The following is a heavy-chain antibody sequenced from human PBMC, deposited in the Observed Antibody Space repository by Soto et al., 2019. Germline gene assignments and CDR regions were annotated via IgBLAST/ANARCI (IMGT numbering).Heavy chain of an antibody. Sequence: SETLSLTCTVSGGSISSGGYYWSWIRQHPGKGLEWIGYIYYSGSTYYNPSLKSRVTISVDTSKNQFSLKLSSVTAADTAVYYCARGPTANGGNQNIDYWGQGTLVTVSS. CDR1: GGSISSGGYY. D-gene: IGHD2-15*01. CDR2: IYYSGST. J-gene: IGHJ4*02. V-gene: IGHV4-31*03. CDR3: ARGPTANGGNQNIDY.